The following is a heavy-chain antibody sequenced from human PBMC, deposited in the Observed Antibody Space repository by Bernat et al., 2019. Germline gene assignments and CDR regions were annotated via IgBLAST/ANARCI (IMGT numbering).Heavy chain of an antibody. Sequence: QVQLVESGGGVVQPGRSLRLSCAASGFTFSSYAMHWVRQAPGKGLEWVAVISFDGNNKYYADSVKGRFTISRDNSKSTLFLQMNSLRAEDTAVYYCAKDVSAVAGDAFDIWGQGTMVTVSS. CDR3: AKDVSAVAGDAFDI. CDR1: GFTFSSYA. J-gene: IGHJ3*02. V-gene: IGHV3-30-3*01. CDR2: ISFDGNNK. D-gene: IGHD6-19*01.